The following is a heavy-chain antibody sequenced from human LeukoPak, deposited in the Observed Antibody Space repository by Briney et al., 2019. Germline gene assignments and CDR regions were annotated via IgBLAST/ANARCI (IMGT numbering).Heavy chain of an antibody. CDR1: GGTFSSYA. CDR3: ATPYSSSYPAAAFDI. CDR2: IIPIFGTA. V-gene: IGHV1-69*01. J-gene: IGHJ3*02. Sequence: GGSLRHSCAASGGTFSSYAISWVRQAPGQGLEWMGGIIPIFGTANYAQKFQGRVTITADESTSTAYMELSSLRSEDTAVYYCATPYSSSYPAAAFDIWGQGTMVTVSS. D-gene: IGHD6-6*01.